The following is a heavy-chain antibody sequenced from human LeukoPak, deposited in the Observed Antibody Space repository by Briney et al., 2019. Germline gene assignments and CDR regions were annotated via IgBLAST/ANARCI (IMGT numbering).Heavy chain of an antibody. CDR2: IYYSGST. CDR1: GGSISSYY. Sequence: SETLSLTCTVSGGSISSYYWSWIRQPPGKGLEWIGYIYYSGSTNYNPSLKSRVTISVDTSKNQFSLKLSSVTAADTAVYYCATGYIVVVPAAIDAFDIWGQGTMVTVSS. D-gene: IGHD2-2*01. V-gene: IGHV4-59*01. CDR3: ATGYIVVVPAAIDAFDI. J-gene: IGHJ3*02.